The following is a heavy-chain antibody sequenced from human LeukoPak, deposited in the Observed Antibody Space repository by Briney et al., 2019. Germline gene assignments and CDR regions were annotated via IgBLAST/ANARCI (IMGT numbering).Heavy chain of an antibody. CDR1: GFTFSTYW. CDR3: ARDLDWILCEY. J-gene: IGHJ4*02. V-gene: IGHV3-74*03. D-gene: IGHD3-9*01. Sequence: GGSLRLSCAASGFTFSTYWMHWVRQAPGKGLVWVSRIRPEGTTTAYADSVKGRFTISRDNAKNTLFLQMNSLSAEDTAVYYCARDLDWILCEYWGQGTLVTVSS. CDR2: IRPEGTTT.